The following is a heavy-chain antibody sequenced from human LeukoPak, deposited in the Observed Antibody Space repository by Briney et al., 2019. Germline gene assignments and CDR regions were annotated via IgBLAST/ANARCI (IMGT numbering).Heavy chain of an antibody. J-gene: IGHJ4*02. CDR2: ISADNGNT. V-gene: IGHV1-18*01. CDR1: GYTYSSYG. D-gene: IGHD6-13*01. Sequence: ASVKVSCKASGYTYSSYGISWVRQAPGQGLEWMGWISADNGNTNYVQKFQGRVTMTTDTSTSTAYMELGSLRSDDTAVYYCAREAAGTRPVNYWGQGTLVTVSS. CDR3: AREAAGTRPVNY.